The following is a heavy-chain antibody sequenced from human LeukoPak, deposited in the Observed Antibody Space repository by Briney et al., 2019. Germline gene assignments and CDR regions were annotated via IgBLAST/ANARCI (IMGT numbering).Heavy chain of an antibody. CDR3: ATSYGGYGQYYFDY. CDR1: GGSISSSSYY. CDR2: IYYSGST. V-gene: IGHV4-39*01. Sequence: SETLSLTCTVSGGSISSSSYYWGWIRQPPGKGLEWIGSIYYSGSTYYNPSLKSRVTISVDTSKNQFSLKLSSVTAADTAVYYCATSYGGYGQYYFDYWGQGTLGTVSS. J-gene: IGHJ4*02. D-gene: IGHD4-17*01.